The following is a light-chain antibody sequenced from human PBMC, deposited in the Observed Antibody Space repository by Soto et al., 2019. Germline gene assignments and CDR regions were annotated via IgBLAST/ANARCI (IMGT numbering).Light chain of an antibody. CDR1: SSDVGSYNR. CDR2: EVT. Sequence: QSALTQPPSVSGSPGQSVTISCTGTSSDVGSYNRVSWYHQPPGTAPKLMIYEVTNRPSGVPDRFFGSKSGNTASLTISGLQAEDEADYYCSSYTSSNNWVFGGGTKVTVL. J-gene: IGLJ3*02. CDR3: SSYTSSNNWV. V-gene: IGLV2-18*02.